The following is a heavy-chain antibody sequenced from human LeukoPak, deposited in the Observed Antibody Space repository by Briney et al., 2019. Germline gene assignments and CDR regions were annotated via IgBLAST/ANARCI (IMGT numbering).Heavy chain of an antibody. D-gene: IGHD6-19*01. CDR1: GGSVSSGSYY. V-gene: IGHV4-61*01. J-gene: IGHJ5*02. CDR3: ARARSSGWFNWFDP. Sequence: ASETLSLNCTVSGGSVSSGSYYWSWIRQPPGKGLEWIGYIYYSGSTNYNPSLKSRVTISVDTSKNQFSLKLSSVTAADTAVYYCARARSSGWFNWFDPWGQGTLVTVSS. CDR2: IYYSGST.